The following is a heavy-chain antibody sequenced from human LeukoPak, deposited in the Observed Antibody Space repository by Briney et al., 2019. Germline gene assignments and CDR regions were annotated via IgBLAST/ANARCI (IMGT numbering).Heavy chain of an antibody. D-gene: IGHD2-21*02. CDR1: GYTFTSYY. CDR3: AREAYCGGDCSRAFDI. Sequence: ASVKVSCKASGYTFTSYYMHWARQAPGQGLEWMGIINPSGGSTSYAQKFQGRVTMTRDMSTSTVYMELSSLRSEDTAVYYCAREAYCGGDCSRAFDIWGQGTMVTVSS. J-gene: IGHJ3*02. V-gene: IGHV1-46*01. CDR2: INPSGGST.